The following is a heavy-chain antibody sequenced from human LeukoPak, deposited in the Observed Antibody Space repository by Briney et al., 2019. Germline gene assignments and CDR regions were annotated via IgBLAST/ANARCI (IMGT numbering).Heavy chain of an antibody. D-gene: IGHD5-18*01. J-gene: IGHJ5*02. Sequence: PGGSLRLSCAASGFTFSDYYMSWIRQAPGKGLEWVSYIGRSGNNIYYADSVKGRFTISRDNAKNSLYLQMNSLRAEDTAVYYCARGFVDTAMVLNWFDPWGQGTLVTVSS. V-gene: IGHV3-11*01. CDR1: GFTFSDYY. CDR3: ARGFVDTAMVLNWFDP. CDR2: IGRSGNNI.